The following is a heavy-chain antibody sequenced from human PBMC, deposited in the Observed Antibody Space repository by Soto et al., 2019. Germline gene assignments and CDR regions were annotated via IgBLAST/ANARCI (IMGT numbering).Heavy chain of an antibody. CDR2: IYYSGST. J-gene: IGHJ5*02. CDR1: GGSISSGGYY. V-gene: IGHV4-39*01. CDR3: ASPKIAFYNWFDP. Sequence: SETLSLTCTVSGGSISSGGYYWSWIRQHPGKGLEWIGSIYYSGSTYYNPSLKSRVTISVDTSKNQFSLKLSSVTAADTAVYYCASPKIAFYNWFDPWGQGTLVTSPQ. D-gene: IGHD3-3*02.